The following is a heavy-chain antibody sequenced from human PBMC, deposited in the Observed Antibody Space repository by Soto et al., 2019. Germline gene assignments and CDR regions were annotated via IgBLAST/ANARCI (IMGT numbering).Heavy chain of an antibody. CDR1: GGSLSSLY. Sequence: SETLSLTCTVSGGSLSSLYWSWLRQPPGKGLEWVGYIYYNGNTDYNPSLKSRATMSVDTSKNQFSLKLTSVTAADTAVYFCARGGWSVDSWGRGILVTVSS. V-gene: IGHV4-59*11. CDR2: IYYNGNT. CDR3: ARGGWSVDS. D-gene: IGHD6-19*01. J-gene: IGHJ5*01.